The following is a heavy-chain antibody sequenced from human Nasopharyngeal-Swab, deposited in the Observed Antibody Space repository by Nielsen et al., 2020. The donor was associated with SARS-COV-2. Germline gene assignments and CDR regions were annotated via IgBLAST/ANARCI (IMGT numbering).Heavy chain of an antibody. V-gene: IGHV3-11*05. CDR2: ISSSSSYT. D-gene: IGHD3-3*01. J-gene: IGHJ5*02. Sequence: SLKISCAASGFTFSDYYMSWIRQAPGKGLEWVSYISSSSSYTDYADSVKGRFTISRDNAKNSLYLQMDNLRAEDTAVYYCAKDIRGYYDFSPWGLGTLVTVAS. CDR1: GFTFSDYY. CDR3: AKDIRGYYDFSP.